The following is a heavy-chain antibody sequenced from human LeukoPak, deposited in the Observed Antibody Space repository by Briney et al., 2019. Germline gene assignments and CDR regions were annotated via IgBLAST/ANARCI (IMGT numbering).Heavy chain of an antibody. V-gene: IGHV4-59*01. Sequence: SETLSLTCTVSGGSISSYYWSWLRQPPGKGLEWIGYIYYSGSTNYNPSLKSRVTISVDTSKNQFSLKLSSVTAADTAVYYCARDVDFYYYYMDVWGKGTTVTVSS. CDR1: GGSISSYY. J-gene: IGHJ6*03. D-gene: IGHD2-15*01. CDR2: IYYSGST. CDR3: ARDVDFYYYYMDV.